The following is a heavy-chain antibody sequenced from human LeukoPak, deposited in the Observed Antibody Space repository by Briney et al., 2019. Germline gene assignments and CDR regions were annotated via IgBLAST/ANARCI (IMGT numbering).Heavy chain of an antibody. CDR3: ARWSILWSDFDY. CDR2: IYYSGST. Sequence: KPSETLSLTCTVSGGSISSGDYYWSWIRQPPGKGLEWIGYIYYSGSTYYNPSLKSRVTISVDTSKNQFSLKLSSVTAADTAVYYCARWSILWSDFDYWGQGTLVTVSS. D-gene: IGHD2-21*01. J-gene: IGHJ4*02. V-gene: IGHV4-30-4*08. CDR1: GGSISSGDYY.